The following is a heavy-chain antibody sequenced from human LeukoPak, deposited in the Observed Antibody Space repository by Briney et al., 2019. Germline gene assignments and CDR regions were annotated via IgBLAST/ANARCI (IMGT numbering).Heavy chain of an antibody. CDR3: TKEGLPSGSSWSAWFDP. D-gene: IGHD3-10*01. J-gene: IGHJ5*02. CDR1: GFTFSNYA. V-gene: IGHV3-23*01. Sequence: GGSLRLSCAASGFTFSNYAMSWVRQAPGKGLEWVSAISGSGDNTYYADSVKGRFTVSRDNSKNTLYVQMKSLRAEDTAVYYCTKEGLPSGSSWSAWFDPWGQGTLVTVSS. CDR2: ISGSGDNT.